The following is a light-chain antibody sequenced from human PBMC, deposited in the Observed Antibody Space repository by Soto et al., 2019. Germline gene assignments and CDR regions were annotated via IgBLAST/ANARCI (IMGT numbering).Light chain of an antibody. CDR2: GAS. Sequence: DIVMTQSPATLSVAPGERVTFSCRASQGVSRKLAWYQHKPGQAPRLLISGASTGATGIPARFSGSGSGTEFTLTISSLQSEDFAVYYCQQYNNWPPHMYTFGQGTKLEIK. CDR3: QQYNNWPPHMYT. CDR1: QGVSRK. J-gene: IGKJ2*01. V-gene: IGKV3-15*01.